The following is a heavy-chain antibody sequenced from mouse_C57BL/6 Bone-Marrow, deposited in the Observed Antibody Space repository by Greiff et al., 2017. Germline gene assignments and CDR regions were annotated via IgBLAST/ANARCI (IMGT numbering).Heavy chain of an antibody. J-gene: IGHJ3*01. CDR1: GYTFPDYN. V-gene: IGHV1-18*01. Sequence: VQLPQSGPELVKPGASVKIPCKASGYTFPDYNMVWVKQSHGKSLEWIGDSTPNNGGTIYNQQFKGKATLTVAKSSSTASMELRSLTSEDTAVYCCARRGYYGSSSWFAYWGQGTLVTVSA. CDR2: STPNNGGT. D-gene: IGHD1-1*01. CDR3: ARRGYYGSSSWFAY.